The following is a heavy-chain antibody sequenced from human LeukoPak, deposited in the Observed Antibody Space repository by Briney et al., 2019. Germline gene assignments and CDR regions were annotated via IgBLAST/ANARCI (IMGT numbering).Heavy chain of an antibody. J-gene: IGHJ6*02. CDR1: GFTFSSYS. V-gene: IGHV3-9*01. Sequence: GGSLRLSCAASGFTFSSYSMNWVRQAPGKGLEWVSGISWNSGSIGYADSVKGRFTISRDNAKNSLYLQMNSLRAEDTALYYCAKSQVGPDLVYGMDVWGQGTTVTVSS. CDR2: ISWNSGSI. CDR3: AKSQVGPDLVYGMDV. D-gene: IGHD1-26*01.